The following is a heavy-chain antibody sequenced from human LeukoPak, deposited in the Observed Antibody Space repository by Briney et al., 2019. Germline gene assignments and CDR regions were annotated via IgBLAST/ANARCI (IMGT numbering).Heavy chain of an antibody. Sequence: GGSLRLSCAASGFTFSSYSMNWVRQAPGKGLEWVSVIYSGGSTYYADSVKGRFTISRDNSKNTLYLQMNSLRAEDTAVYYCARDLGVIAAYWGQGTLVTVSS. CDR2: IYSGGST. CDR3: ARDLGVIAAY. D-gene: IGHD3-16*02. J-gene: IGHJ4*02. V-gene: IGHV3-66*01. CDR1: GFTFSSYS.